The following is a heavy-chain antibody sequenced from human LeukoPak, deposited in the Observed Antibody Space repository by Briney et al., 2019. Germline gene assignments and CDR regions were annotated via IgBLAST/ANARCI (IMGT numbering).Heavy chain of an antibody. CDR3: ARVVLRYFDWSYGMDV. CDR2: INHSGST. V-gene: IGHV4-34*01. CDR1: GGSFSGYY. J-gene: IGHJ6*02. D-gene: IGHD3-9*01. Sequence: SETLSLTCAVYGGSFSGYYWSWIRQPPGKGLEWIGEINHSGSTNYNPSLKSRVTISVDTSKNQFSLKLSSVTAADTAVYYCARVVLRYFDWSYGMDVWGQGTTVTVSS.